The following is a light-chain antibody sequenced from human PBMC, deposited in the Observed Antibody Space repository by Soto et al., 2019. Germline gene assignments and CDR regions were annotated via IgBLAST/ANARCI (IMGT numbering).Light chain of an antibody. CDR2: GAS. V-gene: IGKV3-15*01. CDR3: QQYNKWPPYT. CDR1: QSVSSN. J-gene: IGKJ2*01. Sequence: EIVMTQSPATLSVSPGERATLSCRASQSVSSNLAWYQQKPGQALRLLIYGASTRATGIPARFSGSGSGTEFTLTISSLLSEDVAVYYCQQYNKWPPYTFGQGTKLEIK.